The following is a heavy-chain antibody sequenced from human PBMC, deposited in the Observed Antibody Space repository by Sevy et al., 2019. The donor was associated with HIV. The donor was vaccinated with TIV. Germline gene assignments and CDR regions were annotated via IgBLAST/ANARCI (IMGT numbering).Heavy chain of an antibody. CDR2: IYSSGST. J-gene: IGHJ4*02. V-gene: IGHV4-59*13. CDR1: GGSISSYY. CDR3: ARVGLARYFFDS. Sequence: SETLSLTCTVSGGSISSYYWSWIRQPPGKGLGWVGYIYSSGSTNYNPSLKSRVTISVDTSKNQFSRKLSSVTAADTAVYYCARVGLARYFFDSWGQGNLVTVSS.